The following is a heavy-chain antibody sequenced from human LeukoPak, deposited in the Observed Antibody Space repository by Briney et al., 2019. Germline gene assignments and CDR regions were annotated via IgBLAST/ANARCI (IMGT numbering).Heavy chain of an antibody. CDR3: AAAYYDFWSGYYTRGWFDP. CDR1: GGSFSGYY. J-gene: IGHJ5*02. CDR2: INHSGST. D-gene: IGHD3-3*01. Sequence: PSETLSLTCAVYGGSFSGYYWSWIRQPPGKGLEWIGEINHSGSTNYNPSLKSRVTTSVDTSKNQFSLKLSSVTAADTAVYYCAAAYYDFWSGYYTRGWFDPWGQGTLVTVSS. V-gene: IGHV4-34*01.